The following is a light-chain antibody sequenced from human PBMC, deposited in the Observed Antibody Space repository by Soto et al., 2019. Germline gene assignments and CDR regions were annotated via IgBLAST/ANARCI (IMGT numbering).Light chain of an antibody. CDR1: QGIRND. Sequence: AIQMTQSPSSLSASVGDRITITCRASQGIRNDLGWYQQKPGKAPKLLIYTASSLQSGVPSRFSGSGSGTDFTLTISSLQPEDFATYYCLQDYTFPWTFGQGTTVEIK. J-gene: IGKJ1*01. V-gene: IGKV1-6*01. CDR3: LQDYTFPWT. CDR2: TAS.